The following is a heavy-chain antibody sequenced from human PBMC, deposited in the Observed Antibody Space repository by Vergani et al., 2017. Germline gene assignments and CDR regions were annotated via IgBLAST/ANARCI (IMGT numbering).Heavy chain of an antibody. CDR3: ARVGRDFWSVYTPPLDY. D-gene: IGHD3-3*01. CDR1: GGSISSGDYY. Sequence: QVQLQQWGAGLLKPSQTLSLTCTVSGGSISSGDYYWSWIRQPPGKGLEWIGYIYYSGSTYYNPSLKSRVTISVDTSKNQFSLKLSSVTAAVTAVYYCARVGRDFWSVYTPPLDYWGQGTLVTVSS. V-gene: IGHV4-30-4*01. CDR2: IYYSGST. J-gene: IGHJ4*02.